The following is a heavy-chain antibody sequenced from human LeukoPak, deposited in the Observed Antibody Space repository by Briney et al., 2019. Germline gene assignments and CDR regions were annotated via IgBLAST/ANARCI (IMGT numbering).Heavy chain of an antibody. CDR1: GYTFTSYY. Sequence: ASVKVSCKASGYTFTSYYMHWVRQAPGQGLEWMGIINPSGGSTSYAQKFQGRVTMTEDTSTDTAYMELSSLRSEDTAVYYCATAFKWELPPEFDYWGQGTLVTVSS. V-gene: IGHV1-46*01. CDR2: INPSGGST. D-gene: IGHD1-26*01. CDR3: ATAFKWELPPEFDY. J-gene: IGHJ4*02.